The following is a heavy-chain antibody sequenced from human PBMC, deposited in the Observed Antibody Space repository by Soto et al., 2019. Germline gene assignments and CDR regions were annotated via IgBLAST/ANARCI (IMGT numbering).Heavy chain of an antibody. CDR3: AREEYYYGSGAFFDY. D-gene: IGHD3-10*01. CDR1: GGTFSSCT. CDR2: IIPILGIA. J-gene: IGHJ4*02. Sequence: QVQLVQSGAEVKKPGSSVKVSCKASGGTFSSCTIIWVRQAPGQGLEWMGRIIPILGIANYAQKFQGRVTITADKSTSTAYMELSSLRSEDTAVYYCAREEYYYGSGAFFDYWGQGTLVTVSS. V-gene: IGHV1-69*08.